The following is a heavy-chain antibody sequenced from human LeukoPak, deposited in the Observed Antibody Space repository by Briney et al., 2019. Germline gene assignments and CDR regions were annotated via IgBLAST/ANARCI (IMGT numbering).Heavy chain of an antibody. CDR1: GGSFSGYY. J-gene: IGHJ4*02. Sequence: SETLSLTCAVYGGSFSGYYWSWIRQPPGKGLEWIGEINHSGSTNYNPSLKSRVTISVDTSKNQFSLKLSSVTAADTAVYYCARGLDGDYGGMDYWGQGTLVTVSS. D-gene: IGHD4-23*01. CDR3: ARGLDGDYGGMDY. V-gene: IGHV4-34*01. CDR2: INHSGST.